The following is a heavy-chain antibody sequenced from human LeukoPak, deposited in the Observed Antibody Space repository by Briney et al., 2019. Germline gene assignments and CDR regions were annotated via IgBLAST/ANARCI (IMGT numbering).Heavy chain of an antibody. CDR1: GGSFSGYY. J-gene: IGHJ6*02. CDR2: LNHSGST. Sequence: SETLSLTCAVYGGSFSGYYWSWIRQPPGKGLKWMGGLNHSGSTNYNPSLKSRVTISVDTSKNQFSLKLSSVTAADTAVYYCARVSPNYGSGSYYYYYGMDVWGQGTTVTVSS. D-gene: IGHD3-10*01. V-gene: IGHV4-34*01. CDR3: ARVSPNYGSGSYYYYYGMDV.